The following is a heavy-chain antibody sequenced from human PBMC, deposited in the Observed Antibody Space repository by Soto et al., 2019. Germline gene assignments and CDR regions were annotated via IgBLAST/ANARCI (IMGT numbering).Heavy chain of an antibody. V-gene: IGHV4-59*01. CDR2: IYYSGST. Sequence: SETLSLTCTVSGGSISSYYWSWIRQPPGKGLEWIGYIYYSGSTNYNPSLKSRVTKDTSKNQVVLTMTNMDPVDTATYYCAHVLVVVANYGMDVWGQGTTVTVSS. J-gene: IGHJ6*02. CDR3: AHVLVVVANYGMDV. CDR1: GGSISSYY. D-gene: IGHD2-15*01.